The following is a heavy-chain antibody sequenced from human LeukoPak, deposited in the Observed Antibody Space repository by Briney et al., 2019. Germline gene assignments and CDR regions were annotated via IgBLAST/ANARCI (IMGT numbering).Heavy chain of an antibody. V-gene: IGHV4-59*01. Sequence: PSETLSLTCTVSGGSISSYYWSWIRQPPGKGLEWIGYTYYSGSTNYNPSLKSRVTISVDTSKNQFSLKLSSVTAADTAVYYCARDRDYCSGGSCYSGPFDIWGQGTMVTVSS. J-gene: IGHJ3*02. CDR3: ARDRDYCSGGSCYSGPFDI. D-gene: IGHD2-15*01. CDR1: GGSISSYY. CDR2: TYYSGST.